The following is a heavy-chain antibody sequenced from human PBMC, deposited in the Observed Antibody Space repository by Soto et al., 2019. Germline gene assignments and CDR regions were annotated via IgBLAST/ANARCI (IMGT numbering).Heavy chain of an antibody. J-gene: IGHJ4*02. CDR1: GFTFSTYG. CDR3: AKGPGRHSGYQFDY. CDR2: ISYDGSNK. Sequence: GGSLRLSCAASGFTFSTYGMHWVRQAPGKGLEWVAVISYDGSNKYYADSVKGRFTISRDNSKNTLYLQMNSLRAEDTAVYYCAKGPGRHSGYQFDYWGQGTLVTVSS. D-gene: IGHD6-13*01. V-gene: IGHV3-30*18.